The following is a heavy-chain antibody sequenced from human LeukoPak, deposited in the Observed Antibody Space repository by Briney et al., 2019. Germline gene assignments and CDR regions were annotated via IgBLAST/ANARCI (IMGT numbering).Heavy chain of an antibody. J-gene: IGHJ4*02. Sequence: ASVKVSCKASGYTFTGYYMHWVRPAPGQGLEWMGWINPNSGGTNYAQKFQGRVTMTRDTSISTAYMELSRLRSDDTAVYYCARIGDSSSWYVGYYFDYWGQGTLVTVSS. CDR1: GYTFTGYY. V-gene: IGHV1-2*02. D-gene: IGHD6-13*01. CDR2: INPNSGGT. CDR3: ARIGDSSSWYVGYYFDY.